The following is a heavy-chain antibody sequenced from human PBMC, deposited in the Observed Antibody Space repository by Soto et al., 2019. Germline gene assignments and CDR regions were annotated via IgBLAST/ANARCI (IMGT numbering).Heavy chain of an antibody. CDR3: ARGNWNYYYGFDV. D-gene: IGHD1-20*01. V-gene: IGHV3-7*01. Sequence: GGSLRLSCAAAEFTFDKYYMTWVRQAPGKGPEWVANIKPDGSEQYYVDSVKGRFTISRDNANNSLYLQMNSLRAEDTAVYFCARGNWNYYYGFDVWGQGTTVTVSS. J-gene: IGHJ6*02. CDR2: IKPDGSEQ. CDR1: EFTFDKYY.